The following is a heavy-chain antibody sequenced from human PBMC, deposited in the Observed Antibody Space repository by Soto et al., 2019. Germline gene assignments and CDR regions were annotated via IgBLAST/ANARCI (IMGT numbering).Heavy chain of an antibody. Sequence: ASVKVSCKASGYTFSNYYMHGVRQAPGQGLEWMERINPSGGSTNYAKKFQGRLTMARDTSTSTVYMELTSLTSEDTAVYYCARVGSYGDYYSYWG. V-gene: IGHV1-46*03. D-gene: IGHD4-17*01. CDR1: GYTFSNYY. J-gene: IGHJ4*01. CDR3: ARVGSYGDYYSY. CDR2: INPSGGST.